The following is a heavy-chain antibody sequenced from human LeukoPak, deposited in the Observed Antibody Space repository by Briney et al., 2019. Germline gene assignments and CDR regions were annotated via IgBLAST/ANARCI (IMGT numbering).Heavy chain of an antibody. D-gene: IGHD6-13*01. CDR2: IYYSGST. J-gene: IGHJ4*02. CDR3: ARHPDIAPLSSLKY. V-gene: IGHV4-59*08. Sequence: KPSETLSLTCTVSGGSISSYYWSWLRQTPGKGLEWIGDIYYSGSTNYNPSLKSRVTISVDTSKNQFSLKLSSVTAADTAVYYCARHPDIAPLSSLKYWGQGTLVTVSS. CDR1: GGSISSYY.